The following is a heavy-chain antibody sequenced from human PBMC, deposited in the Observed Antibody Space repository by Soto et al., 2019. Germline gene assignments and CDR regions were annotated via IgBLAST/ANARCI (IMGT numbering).Heavy chain of an antibody. J-gene: IGHJ3*02. CDR1: GFTVSSNY. CDR2: IYSGGST. CDR3: ARERPYSSGWTTVYQTDAFDI. D-gene: IGHD6-19*01. V-gene: IGHV3-66*01. Sequence: GGSLRLSCAASGFTVSSNYMSWVRQAPGKGLEWVSVIYSGGSTYYADSVKGRFTISRDNSKNTLYLQMNSLRAEDTAVYYCARERPYSSGWTTVYQTDAFDIWGQGTMVTVSS.